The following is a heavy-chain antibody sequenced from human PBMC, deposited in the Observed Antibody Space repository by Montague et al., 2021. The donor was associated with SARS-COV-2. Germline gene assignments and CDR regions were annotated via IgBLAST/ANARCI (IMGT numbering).Heavy chain of an antibody. V-gene: IGHV4-38-2*02. CDR1: GYSISSGYY. CDR3: ERDRTFRDGYLDAFEI. Sequence: SETLSLTCTVSGYSISSGYYWGWIRKSPGKGLEWIGSIYHSGTTYYNPSLKSRVTISVDTSKNQFSLKMYSVTAADTAQFYCERDRTFRDGYLDAFEIWGQGTVVTVAS. J-gene: IGHJ3*02. CDR2: IYHSGTT. D-gene: IGHD5-24*01.